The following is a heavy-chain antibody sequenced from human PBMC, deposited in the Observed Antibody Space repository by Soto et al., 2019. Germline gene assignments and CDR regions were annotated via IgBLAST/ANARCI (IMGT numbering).Heavy chain of an antibody. CDR1: GFTFSRYE. CDR2: ISSSGSGSTI. V-gene: IGHV3-48*03. CDR3: ARDPVLGSYPTNYYFDY. D-gene: IGHD3-16*02. Sequence: EVQLVESGGGLVQPGGYLRLSCAASGFTFSRYEMNWVRQAPGKGLEWVAYISSSGSGSTIYYADSVKGRFTISRDNAKNSLYLQMSSRRAEDTAVYYCARDPVLGSYPTNYYFDYCGQGTLVTVSS. J-gene: IGHJ4*02.